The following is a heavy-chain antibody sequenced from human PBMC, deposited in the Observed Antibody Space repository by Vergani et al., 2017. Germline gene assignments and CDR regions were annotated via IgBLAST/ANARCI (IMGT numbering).Heavy chain of an antibody. CDR1: GFTFNQYG. CDR2: TWYDGNNK. D-gene: IGHD1-14*01. V-gene: IGHV3-33*01. CDR3: ARDLRFLYNRFDP. Sequence: QVQLVESGGGVVQPGRSLRLSCAASGFTFNQYGMHWVRQAPGKGLEWVAVTWYDGNNKQYAASVKGRFTISRDNSKSTMYLQMNSLRDEDTGVYYCARDLRFLYNRFDPWGQGTLVTVSS. J-gene: IGHJ5*02.